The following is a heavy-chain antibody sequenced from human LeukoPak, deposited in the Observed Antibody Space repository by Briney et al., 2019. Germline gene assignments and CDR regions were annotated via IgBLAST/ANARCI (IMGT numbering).Heavy chain of an antibody. CDR1: GFTFNNYG. J-gene: IGHJ4*02. CDR2: ISYDGRNK. D-gene: IGHD2-2*01. CDR3: AKGPLRGTAAAIDY. V-gene: IGHV3-30*18. Sequence: PGKSLGLSCAASGFTFNNYGMRWVRQAPGKGLEWVAVISYDGRNKHYPDSVKGRFTISRDISTDTLWLQMDSLRTEDTAVYYCAKGPLRGTAAAIDYWGQGTLVTVSS.